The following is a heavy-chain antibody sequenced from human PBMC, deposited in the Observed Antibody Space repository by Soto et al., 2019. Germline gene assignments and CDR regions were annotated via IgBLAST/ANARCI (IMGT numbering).Heavy chain of an antibody. CDR3: ARDQDSSGYYATFDN. D-gene: IGHD3-22*01. V-gene: IGHV3-30-3*01. CDR1: GLTFSSYA. Sequence: QVQLVESGGGVVQPGRSLRLSCAASGLTFSSYAMHWVRQAPGKGLEWVAVISYDGSNKYYADSVKGRFTISRDNSKNTQYLEMNSLRAEDTAVYYCARDQDSSGYYATFDNWGQGTLVTVSS. CDR2: ISYDGSNK. J-gene: IGHJ4*02.